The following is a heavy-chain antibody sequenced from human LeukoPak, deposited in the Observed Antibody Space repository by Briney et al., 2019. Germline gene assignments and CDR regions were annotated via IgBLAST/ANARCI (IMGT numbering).Heavy chain of an antibody. CDR2: ISWNSGNI. J-gene: IGHJ6*02. Sequence: GGSLRLSCAASGFTFDDYVMHWVRQGPGKGLEWVSGISWNSGNIGYADSVKGRFTISRDNAKNSLYLQMNSLRAEDTALYYCAKDITEQQLGRYYYYGMDVWGQGTTVTVSS. CDR1: GFTFDDYV. V-gene: IGHV3-9*01. D-gene: IGHD6-13*01. CDR3: AKDITEQQLGRYYYYGMDV.